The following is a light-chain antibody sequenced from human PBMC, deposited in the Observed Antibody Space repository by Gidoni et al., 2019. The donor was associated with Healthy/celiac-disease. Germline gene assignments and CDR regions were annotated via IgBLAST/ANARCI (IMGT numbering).Light chain of an antibody. CDR2: DVS. J-gene: IGLJ2*01. CDR1: SSDVGGYNY. Sequence: QSALPQPASVSGSPGQSITISCTGTSSDVGGYNYVSWYQQHPGKAPKLMIYDVSNRPSGVSNRFSGSKSGNTASLTLSGLQAEDEADYYCSSYTSSSTPAFGGGTKLTVL. V-gene: IGLV2-14*03. CDR3: SSYTSSSTPA.